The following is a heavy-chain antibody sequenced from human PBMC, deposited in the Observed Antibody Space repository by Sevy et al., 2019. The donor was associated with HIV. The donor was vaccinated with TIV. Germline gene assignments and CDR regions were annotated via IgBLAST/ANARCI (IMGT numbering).Heavy chain of an antibody. V-gene: IGHV1-2*02. CDR2: INPNSGGT. CDR1: GYTFTGYY. D-gene: IGHD3-22*01. Sequence: ASVKVSCKASGYTFTGYYMHWVRQAPGQGLEWMGWINPNSGGTNYAQKFQGRVTMTRDTSISTAYMELSRLRSDDTAVYYCARDPLPFSYDSSGYYLFDYWGQGTLVTVSS. J-gene: IGHJ4*02. CDR3: ARDPLPFSYDSSGYYLFDY.